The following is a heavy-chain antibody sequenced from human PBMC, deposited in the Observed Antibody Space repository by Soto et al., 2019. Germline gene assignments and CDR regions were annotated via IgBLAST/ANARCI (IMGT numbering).Heavy chain of an antibody. CDR3: ATSNGGTYYYYDGMDV. D-gene: IGHD1-26*01. J-gene: IGHJ6*01. Sequence: QVQLVESGGGVVQPGRSLRLSCAASGFTFSSYGMHWVRQAPGKGLEWVAVISYDGSNKYYADSVKGRFTISRDNSKNTLYLQMNSLRAEDTAVYYGATSNGGTYYYYDGMDVW. CDR1: GFTFSSYG. V-gene: IGHV3-30*03. CDR2: ISYDGSNK.